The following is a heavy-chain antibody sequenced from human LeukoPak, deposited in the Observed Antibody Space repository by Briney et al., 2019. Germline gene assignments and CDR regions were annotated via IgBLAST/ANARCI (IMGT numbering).Heavy chain of an antibody. Sequence: GRSLRLSCAASGFTFSSYAMHWVRQAPGKGLEWVAVISYDGSNKYYADSVKGRFTISRDNSKNTLYLQMNSLRAEDTAVYYCAKDQNDFWSGYYAFRANPDYWGQGTLVTVSS. D-gene: IGHD3-3*01. CDR2: ISYDGSNK. J-gene: IGHJ4*02. V-gene: IGHV3-30-3*01. CDR3: AKDQNDFWSGYYAFRANPDY. CDR1: GFTFSSYA.